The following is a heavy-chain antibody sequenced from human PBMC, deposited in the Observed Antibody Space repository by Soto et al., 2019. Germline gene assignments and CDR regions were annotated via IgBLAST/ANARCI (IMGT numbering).Heavy chain of an antibody. CDR1: GYTFTGYY. D-gene: IGHD7-27*01. CDR2: INPNSGGT. CDR3: ARVSGELSQYYYYGMDV. J-gene: IGHJ6*02. Sequence: ASVKVSCKASGYTFTGYYMHWVRQAPGQGLEWMGWINPNSGGTNYAQKFQGRVTMTRDTSISTAYMELSRLRSDDTAVYYCARVSGELSQYYYYGMDVWGQGTTVTVS. V-gene: IGHV1-2*02.